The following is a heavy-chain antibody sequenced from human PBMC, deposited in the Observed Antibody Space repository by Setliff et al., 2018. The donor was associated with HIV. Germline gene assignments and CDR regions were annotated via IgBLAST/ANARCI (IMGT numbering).Heavy chain of an antibody. D-gene: IGHD3-22*01. Sequence: PSETLSLTCTVSGGSISNSRYYWSWIRQPPGKGLEWIGEIYHSGSTNYNPSLKSRVSRSVYKSKNQFSLKLCSVTAEDTAVYYCASGWGWNDDESSGRPQYAFDIWGQGTMVTGSS. CDR1: GGSISNSRYY. V-gene: IGHV4-39*07. CDR2: IYHSGST. J-gene: IGHJ3*02. CDR3: ASGWGWNDDESSGRPQYAFDI.